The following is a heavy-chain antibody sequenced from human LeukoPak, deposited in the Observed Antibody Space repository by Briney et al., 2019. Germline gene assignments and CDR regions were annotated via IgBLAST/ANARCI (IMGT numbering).Heavy chain of an antibody. V-gene: IGHV4-30-4*01. Sequence: SETLSLTCTVSGGSISSGDYYWSWIRQPPGKGLEWIGYIYYSGSTYYNPSLKSRVTISVDTSKNQFSLKLSSVTAADTAVYYCARGRIVLDFDYWGQGTLVTVSS. CDR2: IYYSGST. D-gene: IGHD1-26*01. J-gene: IGHJ4*02. CDR3: ARGRIVLDFDY. CDR1: GGSISSGDYY.